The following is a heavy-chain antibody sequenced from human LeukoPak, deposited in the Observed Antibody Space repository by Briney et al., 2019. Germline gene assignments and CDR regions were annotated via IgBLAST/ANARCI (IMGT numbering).Heavy chain of an antibody. J-gene: IGHJ4*02. V-gene: IGHV3-33*06. CDR1: GFTFSSYG. Sequence: GSLRLSCAASGFTFSSYGMHWVRQAPGKGLDWVADIWYDGSNKYYADSVKGRFTISRDNSKNTLYLQMNSLRAEDTAVYYCAKGWSGYYFDYWGRGTLVTVSS. CDR3: AKGWSGYYFDY. CDR2: IWYDGSNK. D-gene: IGHD3-3*01.